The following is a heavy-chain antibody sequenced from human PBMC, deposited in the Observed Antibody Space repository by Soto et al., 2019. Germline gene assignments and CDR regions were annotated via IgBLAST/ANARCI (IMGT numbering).Heavy chain of an antibody. CDR1: GLTFITYR. CDR2: ISSRSDI. J-gene: IGHJ6*02. Sequence: PWGSLRLSCVRSGLTFITYRIHFVGRSPGKGLEWVSSISSRSDIYYANSVKGRFTISRDNAKNSVSLQMNSLRAEDTAVYYCAREYTAWPLAYGLDVWGQGTTVTVSS. D-gene: IGHD2-2*02. CDR3: AREYTAWPLAYGLDV. V-gene: IGHV3-21*01.